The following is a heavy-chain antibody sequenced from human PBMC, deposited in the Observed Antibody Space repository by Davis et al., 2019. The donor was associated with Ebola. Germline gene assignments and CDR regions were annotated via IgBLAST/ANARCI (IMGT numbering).Heavy chain of an antibody. J-gene: IGHJ4*02. V-gene: IGHV3-30*18. Sequence: GESLKISCAASGFTFNSYGMHWVRQAPGKGLEWVAVISYDGNNKYYADSVKGRFTISRDNSKNTLYLQMNSLRAEDTAVYYCAKEPGYSSSWFWGQGTLVTVSS. D-gene: IGHD6-13*01. CDR2: ISYDGNNK. CDR1: GFTFNSYG. CDR3: AKEPGYSSSWF.